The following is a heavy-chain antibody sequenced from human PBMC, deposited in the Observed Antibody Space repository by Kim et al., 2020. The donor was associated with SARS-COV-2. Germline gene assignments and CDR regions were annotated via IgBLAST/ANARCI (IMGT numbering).Heavy chain of an antibody. J-gene: IGHJ4*02. CDR1: GFIFNNYA. V-gene: IGHV3-23*01. CDR3: VRDRVLSGSSLFDH. CDR2: ISGRGGNT. Sequence: GGSLRLSFAASGFIFNNYAMGWVRRAPGKGLEWVSSISGRGGNTYYARSVRGRVTISRDNAGDTVYLQLHSLTADDAAVYHCVRDRVLSGSSLFDHWGLG. D-gene: IGHD3-3*01.